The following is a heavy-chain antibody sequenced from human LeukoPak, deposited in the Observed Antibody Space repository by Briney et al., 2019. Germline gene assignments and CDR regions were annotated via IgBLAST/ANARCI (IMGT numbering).Heavy chain of an antibody. CDR3: AREGGWQWRGIFDP. CDR2: IYYSGST. J-gene: IGHJ5*02. D-gene: IGHD6-19*01. CDR1: GGSISSSSYY. Sequence: KASETLSLTCTVSGGSISSSSYYWGWIRQPPGKGLEWIGSIYYSGSTYYNPSLKSRVTISVDTSKNQFSLKLSSVTAADTAVYYCAREGGWQWRGIFDPWGQGTLVTVSS. V-gene: IGHV4-39*07.